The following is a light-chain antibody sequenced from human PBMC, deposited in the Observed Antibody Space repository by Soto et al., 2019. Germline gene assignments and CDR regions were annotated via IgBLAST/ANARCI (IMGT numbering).Light chain of an antibody. J-gene: IGKJ1*01. CDR3: QQLDSYPRT. Sequence: DIQLTQSPSFLSASVGDRVTITCRASQGISSYLAWYQQKPGKAPKVLIYAASTLLSGVPSRFSGSGSGTEFSLTISSLQPEDFATYYCQQLDSYPRTFGQGTKVDIK. CDR1: QGISSY. V-gene: IGKV1-9*01. CDR2: AAS.